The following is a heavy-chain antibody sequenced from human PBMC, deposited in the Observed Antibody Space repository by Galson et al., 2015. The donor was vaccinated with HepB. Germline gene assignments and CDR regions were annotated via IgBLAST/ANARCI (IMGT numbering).Heavy chain of an antibody. D-gene: IGHD2-15*01. CDR1: GFTFSSYG. CDR3: ARTPVVGGSCYYFDY. CDR2: IWYDGSNK. V-gene: IGHV3-33*01. Sequence: SLRLSCAASGFTFSSYGMHWVRQAPGKGLEWVAVIWYDGSNKYYADSVKGRFTISRDNSKNTLYLQMNSLRAEDTAVYYCARTPVVGGSCYYFDYWGQGTLVTVSS. J-gene: IGHJ4*02.